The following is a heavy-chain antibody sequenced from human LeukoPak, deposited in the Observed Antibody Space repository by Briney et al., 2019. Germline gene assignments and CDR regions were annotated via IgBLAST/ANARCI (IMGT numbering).Heavy chain of an antibody. CDR3: ARHKGVYEYSGYDLGGWFDP. CDR2: IYYSGST. V-gene: IGHV4-39*01. Sequence: PSETLSLTCTVSGGSISSSSYYWGWIRQPPVKGLEWIGSIYYSGSTYYNPSLKSRVTISVDTSKNQFSLKLSSVTAADTAVYYCARHKGVYEYSGYDLGGWFDPWGQGTLVTVSS. CDR1: GGSISSSSYY. J-gene: IGHJ5*02. D-gene: IGHD5-12*01.